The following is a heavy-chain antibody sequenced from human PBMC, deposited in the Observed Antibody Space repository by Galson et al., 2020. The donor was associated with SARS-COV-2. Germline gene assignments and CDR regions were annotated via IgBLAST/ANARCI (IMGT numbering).Heavy chain of an antibody. CDR2: ITWDGNSI. CDR1: GFTFDNYA. Sequence: GESLKISCAASGFTFDNYAMHWVRQVPGKGLEWVSLITWDGNSIYYADSVKGRFTISRDNSKNSVYLQMDSLRFEDTALYYCARDARVVAAGSYCMDVWGQGTTVTVSS. V-gene: IGHV3-43D*03. CDR3: ARDARVVAAGSYCMDV. D-gene: IGHD6-13*01. J-gene: IGHJ6*02.